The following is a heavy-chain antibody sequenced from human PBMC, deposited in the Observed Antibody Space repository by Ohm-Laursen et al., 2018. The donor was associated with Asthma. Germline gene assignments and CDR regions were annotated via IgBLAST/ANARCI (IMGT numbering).Heavy chain of an antibody. J-gene: IGHJ4*02. CDR2: GGSYYDGGLK. D-gene: IGHD3-3*01. CDR1: GFTFRSFN. Sequence: SLRLSCAASGFTFRSFNMDWVRQAPGKGLEWVAVGGSYYDGGLKYYADSVNGRFTVSRDDSKNTLYLQMNSLRPDDTAVYYCARDVMEWYLPAFDFWGQGTLVTVSS. V-gene: IGHV3-30-3*01. CDR3: ARDVMEWYLPAFDF.